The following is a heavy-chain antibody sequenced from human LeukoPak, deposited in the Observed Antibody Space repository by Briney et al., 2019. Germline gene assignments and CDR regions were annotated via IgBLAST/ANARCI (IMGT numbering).Heavy chain of an antibody. CDR1: GGSISSRSYY. D-gene: IGHD3-22*01. Sequence: SETLSLTCTVSGGSISSRSYYWGWVRQPPGKGLEWIGSLFYSGNTYYNASLEGRVTISVDTSKNHLSLRLSSVTAADTAVYYCASASYYYESSGYYFDNWGQGTLVTVSS. CDR3: ASASYYYESSGYYFDN. CDR2: LFYSGNT. J-gene: IGHJ4*02. V-gene: IGHV4-39*01.